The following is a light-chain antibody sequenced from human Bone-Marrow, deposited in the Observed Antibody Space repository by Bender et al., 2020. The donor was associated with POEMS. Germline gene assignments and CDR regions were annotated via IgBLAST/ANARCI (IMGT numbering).Light chain of an antibody. Sequence: QSVLTQPPSASGTPGQRVTISCSGGSSNIGAHAVNWYQHLPGTAPKLLIYSSHRRPSEVPDRFSGSRSGTSATLTISRVEAGDEADYYCQVWDSSTDQGVFGGGTKLTVL. J-gene: IGLJ3*02. CDR1: SSNIGAHA. CDR3: QVWDSSTDQGV. V-gene: IGLV1-44*01. CDR2: SSH.